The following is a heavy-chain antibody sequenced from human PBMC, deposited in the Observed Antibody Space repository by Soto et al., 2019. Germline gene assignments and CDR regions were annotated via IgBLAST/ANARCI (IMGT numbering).Heavy chain of an antibody. J-gene: IGHJ4*02. Sequence: SETLSLTCNVSGVTIRGYYWNWIRQPPGKTLEWIGSIYYTGGTNYNPSLKSRVTISVDTSKNHFSLKLNSLTAADKAVYSCASGTLSTIAAPDDWGQGTLVTV. D-gene: IGHD6-13*01. CDR2: IYYTGGT. CDR3: ASGTLSTIAAPDD. CDR1: GVTIRGYY. V-gene: IGHV4-59*01.